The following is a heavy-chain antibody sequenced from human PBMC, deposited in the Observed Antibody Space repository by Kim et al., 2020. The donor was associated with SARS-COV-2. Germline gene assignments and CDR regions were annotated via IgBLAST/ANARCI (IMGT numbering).Heavy chain of an antibody. J-gene: IGHJ6*02. CDR2: IIPIFGTA. Sequence: SVKVSCKASGGTFSSYAISWVRQAPGQGLEWMGGIIPIFGTANYAQKFQGRVTITADESPSTAYMELSSLRSEDTAGFYCARDGTGALPGTGYRYSSSWTYYYYYGMDVWGQGTTVTVSS. CDR1: GGTFSSYA. D-gene: IGHD6-13*01. V-gene: IGHV1-69*13. CDR3: ARDGTGALPGTGYRYSSSWTYYYYYGMDV.